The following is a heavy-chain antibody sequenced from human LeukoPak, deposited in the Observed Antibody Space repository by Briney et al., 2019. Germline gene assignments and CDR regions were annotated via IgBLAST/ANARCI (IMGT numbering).Heavy chain of an antibody. V-gene: IGHV4-39*07. CDR3: ARRSPDILTGYYWWNRETTAPTHTNWFDP. CDR1: GGSISSSSYY. J-gene: IGHJ5*02. D-gene: IGHD3-9*01. CDR2: IYYSGST. Sequence: KPSETLSLTCTVSGGSISSSSYYWGWIRQPPGKGLEWIGSIYYSGSTYYNPSLKSRVTISVDTSKNQFSLKLSSVTAADTAVYYCARRSPDILTGYYWWNRETTAPTHTNWFDPWGQGTLVAVSS.